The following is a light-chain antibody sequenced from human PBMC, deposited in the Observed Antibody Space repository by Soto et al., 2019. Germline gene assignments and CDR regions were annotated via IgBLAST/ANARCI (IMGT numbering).Light chain of an antibody. Sequence: EILMTQSPATLSVSPGERATLSCRASQSVSSNLAWYQQRPGQAPRLLIYGASTRATGVPARFGGSGSGTEFTLTISSLQSEDIAVYYCQQHDNWPRTFGLGTKVEI. CDR1: QSVSSN. CDR2: GAS. J-gene: IGKJ1*01. CDR3: QQHDNWPRT. V-gene: IGKV3-15*01.